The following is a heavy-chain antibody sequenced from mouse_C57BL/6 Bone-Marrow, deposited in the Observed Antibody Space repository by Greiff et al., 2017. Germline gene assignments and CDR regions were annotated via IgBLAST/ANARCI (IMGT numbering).Heavy chain of an antibody. CDR2: ILPGGGST. D-gene: IGHD2-4*01. CDR1: GYTFTGYW. Sequence: QVQLQQSGAELMKPGASVKLSCKATGYTFTGYWIEWVKQRPGHGLEWIGEILPGGGSTNYNEKFKGKATFTADTSSNTAYMQLSSLTTEDSAIYYWARWDDDDDPYYAMDYWGQGTSVTVSS. V-gene: IGHV1-9*01. J-gene: IGHJ4*01. CDR3: ARWDDDDDPYYAMDY.